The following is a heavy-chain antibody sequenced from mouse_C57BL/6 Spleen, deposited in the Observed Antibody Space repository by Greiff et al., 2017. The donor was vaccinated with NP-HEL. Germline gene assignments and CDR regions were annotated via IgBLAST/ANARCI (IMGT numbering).Heavy chain of an antibody. CDR3: ARGIYSGYFDY. CDR1: GFSLTSYG. CDR2: IWSGGST. Sequence: QVQLQQSGPGLVQPSQSLSITCTVSGFSLTSYGVHWVRQSPGKGLEWLGVIWSGGSTDYNAAFISRLSISKDNSKSQVFFKMNSLQADDTAIYYCARGIYSGYFDYWGQGTTLTVSS. D-gene: IGHD2-1*01. J-gene: IGHJ2*01. V-gene: IGHV2-2*01.